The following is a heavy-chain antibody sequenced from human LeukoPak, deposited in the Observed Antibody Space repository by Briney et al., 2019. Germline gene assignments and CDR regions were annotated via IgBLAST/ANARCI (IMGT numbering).Heavy chain of an antibody. CDR3: ARGGWRNFDY. Sequence: SSETLSLTCVVYGGSFSGYSWSWIRQPPGKGLEWIGEINHSGSTNYNPSLKSRVTISVDTSKNQFSLKLSSVTAADTAVYYCARGGWRNFDYWGQGTLVTVSS. V-gene: IGHV4-34*01. J-gene: IGHJ4*02. CDR1: GGSFSGYS. D-gene: IGHD2-15*01. CDR2: INHSGST.